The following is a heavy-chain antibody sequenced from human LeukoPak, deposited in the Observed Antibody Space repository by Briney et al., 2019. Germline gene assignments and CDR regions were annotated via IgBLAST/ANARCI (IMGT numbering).Heavy chain of an antibody. Sequence: PSETLSLTCNVSGDSITSGAFYWAWIRQSPGKGLEWIGSIYYSGSTYYNPSLKSRVTISVDTSKNQFSLKLSSVTAADTAVYYCARERPRDGYKLFDYWGQGTLVTVSS. V-gene: IGHV4-39*02. CDR2: IYYSGST. CDR1: GDSITSGAFY. J-gene: IGHJ4*02. D-gene: IGHD5-24*01. CDR3: ARERPRDGYKLFDY.